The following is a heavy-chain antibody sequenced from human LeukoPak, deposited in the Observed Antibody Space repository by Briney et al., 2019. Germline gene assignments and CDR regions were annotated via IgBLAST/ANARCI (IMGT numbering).Heavy chain of an antibody. D-gene: IGHD3-22*01. Sequence: PGGSLRLSCAASGFTFSSYAMSWVRQAPGKGLEWVSAISGSGGSTYYADSVKGRFTISRDNSKNTLYLQMNSLRAEDTAVYYCAKDSVMSYYYDSSGYFFDYWGQGTLVTVSS. J-gene: IGHJ4*02. CDR2: ISGSGGST. CDR1: GFTFSSYA. CDR3: AKDSVMSYYYDSSGYFFDY. V-gene: IGHV3-23*01.